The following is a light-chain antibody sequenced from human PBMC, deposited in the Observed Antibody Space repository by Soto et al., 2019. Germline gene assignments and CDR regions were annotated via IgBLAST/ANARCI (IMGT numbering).Light chain of an antibody. CDR3: CSDAANSQLM. V-gene: IGLV2-8*01. Sequence: QSALTQPPSASGSPGQSVTISCTGTSSDVGGNNAGSWYQQHAGKAPKLVIYEVTKRPSGVPNRFSGSKSGNTASLTVSGLRTEDEDDYYCCSDAANSQLMFGGGTKLTVL. J-gene: IGLJ3*02. CDR1: SSDVGGNNA. CDR2: EVT.